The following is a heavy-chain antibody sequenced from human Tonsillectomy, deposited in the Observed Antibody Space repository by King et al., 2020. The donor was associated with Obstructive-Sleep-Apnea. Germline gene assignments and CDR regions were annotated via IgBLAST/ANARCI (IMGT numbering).Heavy chain of an antibody. V-gene: IGHV3-33*01. CDR1: GFTFSTYG. CDR3: ARDGISGIDC. J-gene: IGHJ4*02. Sequence: VQLVESGGGVVQPGGSLRLSCAASGFTFSTYGLHWVRQAPGKGLEWVAFIWSDGSNTHYADSVKGRFTISRDTSKKTLYLQISSLRAEDTALYYCARDGISGIDCWGQGVLVTVSS. CDR2: IWSDGSNT. D-gene: IGHD1-14*01.